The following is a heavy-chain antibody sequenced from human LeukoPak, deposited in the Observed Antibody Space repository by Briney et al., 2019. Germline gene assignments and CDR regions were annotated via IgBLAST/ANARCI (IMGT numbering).Heavy chain of an antibody. CDR3: ARDPCSGGNCYFDY. J-gene: IGHJ4*02. D-gene: IGHD2-15*01. V-gene: IGHV3-11*04. Sequence: PGGSLRLSRAASGFTFSDYYMSWIRQAPGKGLEWVSYISSSGSTIYYGDSVKGRFTISRDNAKNSLYLQMNSLRAEDTAVYYCARDPCSGGNCYFDYWGQGTLVTVSS. CDR2: ISSSGSTI. CDR1: GFTFSDYY.